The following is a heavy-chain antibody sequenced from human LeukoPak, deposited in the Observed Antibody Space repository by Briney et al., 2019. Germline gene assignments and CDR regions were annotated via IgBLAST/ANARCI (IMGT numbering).Heavy chain of an antibody. CDR1: GYSFTGYY. J-gene: IGHJ4*02. V-gene: IGHV1-2*02. Sequence: ASVKVSCKASGYSFTGYYMHWVRQAPGQGLGWMGWINPNSGGTNYAQKFQGRVTMTRDTSISTAYMELSSLRSDDTAVYYCAREMVVAAAGPISFDYWGQGTLVSVSS. CDR2: INPNSGGT. D-gene: IGHD6-13*01. CDR3: AREMVVAAAGPISFDY.